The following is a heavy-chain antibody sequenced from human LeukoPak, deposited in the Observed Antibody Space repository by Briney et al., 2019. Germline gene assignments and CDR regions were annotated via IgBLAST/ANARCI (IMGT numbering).Heavy chain of an antibody. CDR2: INHSGST. Sequence: SETLSLTCAVYGGSFSGYYWSWIRQPPGKGLEWIGEINHSGSTNYNPSLKSRVTISVDTSKNQFSLKLSSVTAADTAVYYCARVPQDIVVVPAAKPHYYYYGMDVWGQGTTVTVSS. CDR1: GGSFSGYY. V-gene: IGHV4-34*01. CDR3: ARVPQDIVVVPAAKPHYYYYGMDV. D-gene: IGHD2-2*02. J-gene: IGHJ6*02.